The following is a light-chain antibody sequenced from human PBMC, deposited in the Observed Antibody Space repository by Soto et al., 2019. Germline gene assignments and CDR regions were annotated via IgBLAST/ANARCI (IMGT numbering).Light chain of an antibody. V-gene: IGKV3-20*01. CDR2: GTS. Sequence: ENVLTQSPGTLSLSPGERATLSSRASQSVSSSYLAWYQQKPGQAPRLLIYGTSSRATGVPDRFSGSGSGTDFTLTISRLEPEDFAVYFCQKYGGSPPLTFGGGTKVEI. J-gene: IGKJ4*01. CDR1: QSVSSSY. CDR3: QKYGGSPPLT.